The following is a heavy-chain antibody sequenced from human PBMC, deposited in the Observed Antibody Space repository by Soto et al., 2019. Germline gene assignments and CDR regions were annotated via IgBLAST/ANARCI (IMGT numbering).Heavy chain of an antibody. CDR1: GSTFPSHG. CDR2: ISACNGNT. V-gene: IGHV1-18*01. CDR3: ARVVWFGELLSRLYGMDV. D-gene: IGHD3-10*01. J-gene: IGHJ6*02. Sequence: DPVRLSWKASGSTFPSHGISWVRQAPGQRIEWMGWISACNGNTNYAQTLPGRVTMTTDTSTSTAYMELRSLRSDDTAVYYGARVVWFGELLSRLYGMDVGG.